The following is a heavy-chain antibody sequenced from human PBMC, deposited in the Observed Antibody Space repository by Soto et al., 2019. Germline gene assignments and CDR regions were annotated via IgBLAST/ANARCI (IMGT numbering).Heavy chain of an antibody. Sequence: GGSLRLSCAAPGFSFVNYAMNWVRQAPGKGLEWVSGLSGSGTSTYYADSVKGWFTISRDNSRGTLFLQMNILTADDTAVYYCAKATTNGGWFNPFDSWGQGALVTVSA. CDR3: AKATTNGGWFNPFDS. D-gene: IGHD6-19*01. J-gene: IGHJ4*02. CDR2: LSGSGTST. V-gene: IGHV3-23*01. CDR1: GFSFVNYA.